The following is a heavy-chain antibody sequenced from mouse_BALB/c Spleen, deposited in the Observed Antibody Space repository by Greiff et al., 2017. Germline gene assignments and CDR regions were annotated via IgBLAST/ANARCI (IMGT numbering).Heavy chain of an antibody. V-gene: IGHV14-3*02. D-gene: IGHD1-1*01. CDR2: IDPANGNT. CDR1: GFNIKDTY. Sequence: VQLKESGAELVKPGASVKLSCTASGFNIKDTYMHWVKQRPEQGLEWIGRIDPANGNTKYDPKFKGKATITADTSSKTAYLQLSSLSSEDTAVYSCSPYYYVSRFAYWGQGTLLTVSS. CDR3: SPYYYVSRFAY. J-gene: IGHJ3*01.